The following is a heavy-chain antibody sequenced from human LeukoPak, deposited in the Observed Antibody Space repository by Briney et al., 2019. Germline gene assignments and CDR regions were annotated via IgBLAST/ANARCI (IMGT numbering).Heavy chain of an antibody. CDR3: ARSRAYDYHFDN. Sequence: SSETLSLTCTVSGVSISSYYWSWIRQSPGKGLEGIGYILYSGSTNYNPSLKSRVTISVDTSKNQFSLKLTSVTAADTAVYYCARSRAYDYHFDNWGQGTLVTVSS. V-gene: IGHV4-59*01. D-gene: IGHD5-12*01. CDR2: ILYSGST. J-gene: IGHJ4*02. CDR1: GVSISSYY.